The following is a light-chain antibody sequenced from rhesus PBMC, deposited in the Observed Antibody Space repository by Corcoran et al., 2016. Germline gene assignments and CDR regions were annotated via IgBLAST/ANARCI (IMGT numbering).Light chain of an antibody. CDR2: KAS. Sequence: DIQMTQSPSSLSASVGDTVTITCRASQSISSWLAWYQQKPGKAPKLLIYKASTLQSGVPSRFSGSGSGTDFTPTISSLQSEDFATYYCQQYSSSLTFGGGTKVEIK. V-gene: IGKV1-22*01. CDR3: QQYSSSLT. J-gene: IGKJ4*01. CDR1: QSISSW.